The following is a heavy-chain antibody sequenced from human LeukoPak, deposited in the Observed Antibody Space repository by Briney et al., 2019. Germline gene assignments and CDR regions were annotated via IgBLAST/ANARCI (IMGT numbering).Heavy chain of an antibody. CDR3: AKGTTYYYDSSGE. D-gene: IGHD3-22*01. Sequence: PGGSLRLSCAASGFTFNSYAMSRVRQAPGKGLEWVSAISGSGGSTYYADSVKGRFTISRDNSKNTLYLQMNSLRAEDTAVYYCAKGTTYYYDSSGEWGQGTLVTVSS. V-gene: IGHV3-23*01. CDR1: GFTFNSYA. CDR2: ISGSGGST. J-gene: IGHJ4*02.